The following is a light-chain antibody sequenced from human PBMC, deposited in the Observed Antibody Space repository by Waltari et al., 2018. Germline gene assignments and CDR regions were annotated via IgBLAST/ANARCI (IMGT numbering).Light chain of an antibody. CDR1: QSVSRY. V-gene: IGKV3-20*01. CDR2: GAS. Sequence: EIVLTQSPGTLSLSPGERATLSCRASQSVSRYLAWYQQKPGQAPRLLIYGASTRATGIPERFSGSGSGTDFSLTISRLEPEDFAVYYCQKYVSLPATFGQGTKVEIK. J-gene: IGKJ1*01. CDR3: QKYVSLPAT.